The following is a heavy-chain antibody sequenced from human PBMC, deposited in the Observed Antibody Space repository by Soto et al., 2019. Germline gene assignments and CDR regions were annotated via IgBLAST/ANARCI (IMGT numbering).Heavy chain of an antibody. CDR3: TRDRGYCCSTSCPYFQAV. CDR1: GFTFGDYA. D-gene: IGHD2-2*01. J-gene: IGHJ6*02. Sequence: GGSPRISCTASGFTFGDYAMSWFRQAPGKGLEWVGFIRSKAYGGTTEYAASVKGRFTISRDDSKSIAYLQMNSLKTEDTAVYYCTRDRGYCCSTSCPYFQAVSGQGSTVPVSS. V-gene: IGHV3-49*03. CDR2: IRSKAYGGTT.